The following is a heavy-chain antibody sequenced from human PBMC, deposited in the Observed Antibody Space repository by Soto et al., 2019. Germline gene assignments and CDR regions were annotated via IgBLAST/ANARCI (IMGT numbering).Heavy chain of an antibody. D-gene: IGHD5-18*01. CDR2: IIPIFGTA. CDR1: GGTFSSYA. CDR3: ARDSAAGYSYGDDFAFAI. Sequence: QVQLVQSGAEVKKPGSSVKVSCKASGGTFSSYAISWVRQAPGQGLEWMGGIIPIFGTANYAQKFQGSVTITADDSTSTAYMELSSLRSEDTAVYYCARDSAAGYSYGDDFAFAIWGQGTMVAVSS. V-gene: IGHV1-69*01. J-gene: IGHJ3*02.